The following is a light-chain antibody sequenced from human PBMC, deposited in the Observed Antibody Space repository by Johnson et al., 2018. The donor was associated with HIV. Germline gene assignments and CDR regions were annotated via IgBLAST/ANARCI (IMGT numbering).Light chain of an antibody. Sequence: HSVLTQPPSVSAAPGQKVTISCSGSSSNIGNNYVSWYQQLPGTAPKLLIYENNKRPSGIPDRLSGSKSGTSATLGITGLQTGDEADYYCGTWDSSLSAGGFVFGTGTKVTVL. V-gene: IGLV1-51*02. J-gene: IGLJ1*01. CDR1: SSNIGNNY. CDR2: ENN. CDR3: GTWDSSLSAGGFV.